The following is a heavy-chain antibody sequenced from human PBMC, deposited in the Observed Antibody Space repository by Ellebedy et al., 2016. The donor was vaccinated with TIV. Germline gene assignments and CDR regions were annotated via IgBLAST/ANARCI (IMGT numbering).Heavy chain of an antibody. CDR1: GFTFSDYY. J-gene: IGHJ4*02. Sequence: GESLKISCVASGFTFSDYYMSWNRQAPGKGLECVSTISTSSSYTKCADSVKGRFTVSRDDAKNSLYLHMNSLKAEYTAVYYCVRTGLPWFDYWGQGTLVTVSS. V-gene: IGHV3-11*06. CDR2: ISTSSSYT. D-gene: IGHD2-8*02. CDR3: VRTGLPWFDY.